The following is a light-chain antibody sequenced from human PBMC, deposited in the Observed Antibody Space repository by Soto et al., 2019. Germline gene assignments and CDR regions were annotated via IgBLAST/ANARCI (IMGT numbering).Light chain of an antibody. CDR1: QSVSSSY. Sequence: EIVLTQSPGTLSLSPGERATLSCRASQSVSSSYLAWYQQKLGQAPRLLIYGASSRATGIPDRFSGSGSGKDSTLTISRLERGDFAVYYCQQYGSSPRTFGQGTKVEIK. V-gene: IGKV3-20*01. CDR3: QQYGSSPRT. CDR2: GAS. J-gene: IGKJ1*01.